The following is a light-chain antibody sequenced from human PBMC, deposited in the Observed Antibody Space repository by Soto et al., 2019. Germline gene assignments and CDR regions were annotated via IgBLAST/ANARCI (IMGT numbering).Light chain of an antibody. Sequence: QSALTQPASVSGSPGQSITISCTGTSSDVGGSDFVSWHQQHPGKAPKLMIYDVSKWPSGVSNRFSGSKSGNTASLTISGLQAEDEADYYCSSYTGSRSYVFGTGTKLTVL. J-gene: IGLJ1*01. CDR3: SSYTGSRSYV. V-gene: IGLV2-14*01. CDR1: SSDVGGSDF. CDR2: DVS.